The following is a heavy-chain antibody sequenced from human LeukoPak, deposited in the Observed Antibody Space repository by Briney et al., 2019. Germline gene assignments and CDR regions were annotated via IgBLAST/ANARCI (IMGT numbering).Heavy chain of an antibody. J-gene: IGHJ4*02. CDR3: VPLNYGGYVDY. V-gene: IGHV4-39*01. CDR1: GGSISSSSYY. CDR2: IYYSGST. D-gene: IGHD4-23*01. Sequence: SETLSLTCTVSGGSISSSSYYWGWIRQPPGKGLEWIGSIYYSGSTYYNPSLKSRVTISVDTSKNQFSLKLSSVTAADTAVYYCVPLNYGGYVDYWGQGTLVTVSS.